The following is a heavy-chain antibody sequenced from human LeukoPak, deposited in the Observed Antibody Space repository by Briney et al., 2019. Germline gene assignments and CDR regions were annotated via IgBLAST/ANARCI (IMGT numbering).Heavy chain of an antibody. D-gene: IGHD3-9*01. V-gene: IGHV1-2*02. CDR3: TSGASIRHSDWLLGGYFDY. Sequence: ASVKVSRKASGYTFTGYYLRWVRQAPGQGLEWMGWINPNSGGTNYVQKFQGRVTMTRDTSVSTAYMELSRLRSDDTAVYYCTSGASIRHSDWLLGGYFDYWGQGTLATVSS. CDR2: INPNSGGT. J-gene: IGHJ4*02. CDR1: GYTFTGYY.